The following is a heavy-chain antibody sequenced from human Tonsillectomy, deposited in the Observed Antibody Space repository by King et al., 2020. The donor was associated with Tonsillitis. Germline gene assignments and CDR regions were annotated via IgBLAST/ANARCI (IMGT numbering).Heavy chain of an antibody. CDR2: ISSSSSYI. J-gene: IGHJ2*01. CDR3: ASDPIPQGYFDL. V-gene: IGHV3-21*01. CDR1: GFTFSSYS. Sequence: VQLVESGGGLVKPGGSLRLSCAASGFTFSSYSMNWVRQAPGKGLEWVSSISSSSSYIYYADSVKGRFTISRDNAKNSLYLQMNSLRAEDTAVYYCASDPIPQGYFDLWGRGTLVTVSS.